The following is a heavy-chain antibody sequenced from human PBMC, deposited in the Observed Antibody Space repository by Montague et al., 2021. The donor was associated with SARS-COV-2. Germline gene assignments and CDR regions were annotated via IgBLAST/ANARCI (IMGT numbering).Heavy chain of an antibody. CDR1: GGSISSSTYY. D-gene: IGHD3-16*01. CDR3: ARTSKLRESSSGNYYYHAMDV. Sequence: SETLSLTCNVSGGSISSSTYYWGWIRQPPGKGLEWIGNLYNGGTTYYSPSLKSRVTISVDTSKNHFSLNMVPVTAADTAVYYCARTSKLRESSSGNYYYHAMDVWGQGTTVTVSS. V-gene: IGHV4-39*02. CDR2: LYNGGTT. J-gene: IGHJ6*02.